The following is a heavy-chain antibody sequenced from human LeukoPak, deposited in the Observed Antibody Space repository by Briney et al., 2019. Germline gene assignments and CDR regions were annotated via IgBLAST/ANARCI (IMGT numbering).Heavy chain of an antibody. Sequence: PSETLSLTCAVYGGSFSGYYWSWIRQPPGKGLEWMGEINHSGSTNYNPSLKSRVTISVDTSKNQFSLKLSSVTAADTAVYYCARGLASSSWYSLTYYYYYYGMDVWGQGTTVTVSS. D-gene: IGHD6-13*01. CDR1: GGSFSGYY. CDR2: INHSGST. J-gene: IGHJ6*02. V-gene: IGHV4-34*01. CDR3: ARGLASSSWYSLTYYYYYYGMDV.